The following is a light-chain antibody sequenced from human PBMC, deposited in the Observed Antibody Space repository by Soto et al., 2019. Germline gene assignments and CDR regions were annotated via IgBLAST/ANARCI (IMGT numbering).Light chain of an antibody. CDR1: ISDVGSYNL. J-gene: IGLJ1*01. CDR3: CSYAGSNTFV. V-gene: IGLV2-23*01. CDR2: EGS. Sequence: QCVLTQPASLSGSPGQSITISCTGTISDVGSYNLVSWYQHHPGKAPKLMIYEGSKRPSGVSNRFSGSKSGNTASLTISGLQAEDEADYFCCSYAGSNTFVFGTGTKVTVL.